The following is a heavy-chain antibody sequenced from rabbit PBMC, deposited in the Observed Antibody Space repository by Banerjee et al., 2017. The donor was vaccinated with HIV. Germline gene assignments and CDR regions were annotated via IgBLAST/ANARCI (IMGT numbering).Heavy chain of an antibody. D-gene: IGHD7-1*01. CDR2: IYSSNGDK. Sequence: QEQLVESGGGLVQPEGSLTLTCKASGSDISSNAMCWVRQAPGKGLELIACIYSSNGDKWYASWVNGRFTISRSTSLNTVDLKMTSLTVAETATYFCARDRDGDAGYGSLALWGQGTLVTVS. CDR3: ARDRDGDAGYGSLAL. CDR1: GSDISSNA. J-gene: IGHJ4*01. V-gene: IGHV1S47*01.